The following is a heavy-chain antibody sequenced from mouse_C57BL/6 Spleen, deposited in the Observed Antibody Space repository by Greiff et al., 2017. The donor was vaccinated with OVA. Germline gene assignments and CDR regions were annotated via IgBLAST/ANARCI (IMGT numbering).Heavy chain of an antibody. Sequence: QVQLKESGPELVKPGASVKISCKASGYAFSSSWMNWVKQRPGKGLEWIGRIYPGDGDTNYNGKFKGKATLTADKSSSTAYMQLSSLTSEDSAVYFCARPFRMDYWGQGTSVTVSS. V-gene: IGHV1-82*01. CDR1: GYAFSSSW. CDR2: IYPGDGDT. J-gene: IGHJ4*01. CDR3: ARPFRMDY.